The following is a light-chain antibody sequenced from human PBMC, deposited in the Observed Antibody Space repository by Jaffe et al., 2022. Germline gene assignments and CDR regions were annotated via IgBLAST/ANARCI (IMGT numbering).Light chain of an antibody. CDR2: DVS. J-gene: IGLJ1*01. CDR3: CSYAGLTTLYV. CDR1: TSDVGNYNL. V-gene: IGLV2-23*02. Sequence: QSALTQPASVSGSPGQSITISCTGTTSDVGNYNLVSWYQEHPGKAPKLIIYDVSERPSGVSNRFSGSKSGNTASLTISGLQAEDEADYHCCSYAGLTTLYVFGTGTTVTVL.